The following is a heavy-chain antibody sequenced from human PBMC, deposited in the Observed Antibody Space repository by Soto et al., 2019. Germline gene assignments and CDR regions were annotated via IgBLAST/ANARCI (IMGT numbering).Heavy chain of an antibody. Sequence: GGSLRLSCAASGFTFSSYAMHWVRQAPGKGLEWVAVISYDGSNKYYADSVKGRFTISRDNSNNTLYLQMNSLRAEYTAVYYCARAISGWSFDYWGQGTLVTVSS. CDR3: ARAISGWSFDY. J-gene: IGHJ4*02. D-gene: IGHD6-19*01. CDR2: ISYDGSNK. V-gene: IGHV3-30-3*01. CDR1: GFTFSSYA.